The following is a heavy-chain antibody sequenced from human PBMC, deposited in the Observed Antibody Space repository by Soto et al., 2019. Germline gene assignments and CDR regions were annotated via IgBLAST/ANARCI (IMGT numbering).Heavy chain of an antibody. CDR1: GFTFSSYG. J-gene: IGHJ4*02. Sequence: QVQLVESGGGVVQPGRSLRLSCAASGFTFSSYGMHWVRQAPGKGLEWVAVISYDGSNKYYADSVKGRFTISRDNSKNTLYLQMNSLRAEDTAVYYCAKDGRGYVDYWGQGTLVTVSS. CDR3: AKDGRGYVDY. V-gene: IGHV3-30*18. CDR2: ISYDGSNK.